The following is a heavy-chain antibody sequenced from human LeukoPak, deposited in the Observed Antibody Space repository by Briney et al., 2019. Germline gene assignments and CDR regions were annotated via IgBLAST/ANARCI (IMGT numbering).Heavy chain of an antibody. D-gene: IGHD5-18*01. CDR3: AKDPRGYSYGEDAFDI. J-gene: IGHJ3*02. Sequence: GGSLRLSCAASGFTFSSYAMSWVRQAPGKGLEWVSAISGSGGSTYYADSVKGRFTISRDNSKNTLYLQMNSLRAEDTAVYYCAKDPRGYSYGEDAFDIWGQGTMVTVSS. CDR1: GFTFSSYA. CDR2: ISGSGGST. V-gene: IGHV3-23*01.